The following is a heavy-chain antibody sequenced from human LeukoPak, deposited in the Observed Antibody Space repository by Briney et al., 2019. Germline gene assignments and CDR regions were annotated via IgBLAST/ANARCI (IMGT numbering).Heavy chain of an antibody. Sequence: PGESLKISCKGSGYSFTSYWIGWVRQMPGKGLEWMGIIYPGDSDTRYSPSFQGQVTISADKSISTAYLQWSSLKASDTAMYYCAREGAYGSGSRNAFDIWGQGTMVIVSA. CDR3: AREGAYGSGSRNAFDI. CDR2: IYPGDSDT. CDR1: GYSFTSYW. V-gene: IGHV5-51*01. D-gene: IGHD3-10*01. J-gene: IGHJ3*02.